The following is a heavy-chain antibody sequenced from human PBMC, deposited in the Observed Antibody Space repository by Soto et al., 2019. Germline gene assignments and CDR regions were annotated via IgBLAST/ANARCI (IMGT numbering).Heavy chain of an antibody. V-gene: IGHV4-61*01. D-gene: IGHD1-26*01. CDR3: VSVGHQWDFAP. CDR1: GGSADSSINY. CDR2: VHHTGST. J-gene: IGHJ5*02. Sequence: SETLSLTCSVSGGSADSSINYWNWIRQPPGKGLEWIGYVHHTGSTSYSPSLRSRATISIDRSRNQFSLRLTSVTAADTAVYYCVSVGHQWDFAPWGQGTLVTVSS.